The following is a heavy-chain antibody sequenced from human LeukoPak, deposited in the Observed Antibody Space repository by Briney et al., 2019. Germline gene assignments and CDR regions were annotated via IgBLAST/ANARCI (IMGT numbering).Heavy chain of an antibody. V-gene: IGHV3-13*01. D-gene: IGHD6-13*01. Sequence: PGGSLRLSCAASGFTFSSYDMHWVRQATGKGLEWVSAIGTAGDTYYPGSVKGRFTISRENAKNSLYLQMNSLRAGDTAVYYRARPSSSGAFDIWGQGTMVTVSS. CDR3: ARPSSSGAFDI. CDR1: GFTFSSYD. CDR2: IGTAGDT. J-gene: IGHJ3*02.